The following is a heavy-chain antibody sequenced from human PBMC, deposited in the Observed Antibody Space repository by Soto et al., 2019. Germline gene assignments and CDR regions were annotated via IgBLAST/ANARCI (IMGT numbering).Heavy chain of an antibody. J-gene: IGHJ3*02. D-gene: IGHD6-6*01. CDR3: ARDGGVIAARGAFDI. CDR2: ISYDGSNK. Sequence: QPGGSLRLSCGASGFTFSSYAMHWVRQAPGKGLEWVAVISYDGSNKYYADSVKGRFTISRDNSKNTLYLQMNSLRAEDTAVYYCARDGGVIAARGAFDIWGQGTMVTVSS. CDR1: GFTFSSYA. V-gene: IGHV3-30-3*01.